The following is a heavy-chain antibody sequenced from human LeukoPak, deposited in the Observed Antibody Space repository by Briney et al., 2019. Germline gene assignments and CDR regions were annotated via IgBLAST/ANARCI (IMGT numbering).Heavy chain of an antibody. CDR1: GYSIRSGYY. Sequence: SETLSLTCTVSGYSIRSGYYWSWIRQPPGKGLEGIGDIYDSGSTNSNPSLKSRVTISVDTSKNQFSLKLSSVTAADTAVYYCARGMVTTETNWFDPWGQGTLVTVSS. D-gene: IGHD4-17*01. J-gene: IGHJ5*02. CDR2: IYDSGST. CDR3: ARGMVTTETNWFDP. V-gene: IGHV4-61*01.